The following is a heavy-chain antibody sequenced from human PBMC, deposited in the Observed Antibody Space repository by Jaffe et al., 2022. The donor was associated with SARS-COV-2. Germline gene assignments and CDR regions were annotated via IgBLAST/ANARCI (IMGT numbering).Heavy chain of an antibody. CDR3: ARGKFYFDTNDYYRPREAHAFDI. J-gene: IGHJ3*02. Sequence: EVQLVESGGGSVQPGGSLRLSCAASGFTFSSYSMHWVRQAPGKGLEHVSAISSNGGSIYYANSVKGRFTISRDNSKNTLYLQMGSLRAEDMAVYHCARGKFYFDTNDYYRPREAHAFDIWGQGTMVTVSS. D-gene: IGHD3-22*01. CDR1: GFTFSSYS. V-gene: IGHV3-64*01. CDR2: ISSNGGSI.